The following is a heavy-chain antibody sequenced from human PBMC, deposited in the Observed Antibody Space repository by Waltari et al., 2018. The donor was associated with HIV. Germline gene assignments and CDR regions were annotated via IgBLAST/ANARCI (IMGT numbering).Heavy chain of an antibody. CDR2: MNPSDGST. D-gene: IGHD3-22*01. CDR1: GYTLTRYY. V-gene: IGHV1-46*01. CDR3: ARGSIHYYDSSGYYLDY. Sequence: QVQLVQSGAEVKKPGASVKVSCKESGYTLTRYYAHWVRQAPGQGLEWMGIMNPSDGSTSYAHKFQSRVTMTMDTSTSTVYMELSSLGYEDTAVYYCARGSIHYYDSSGYYLDYWGQGTLVTVSS. J-gene: IGHJ4*02.